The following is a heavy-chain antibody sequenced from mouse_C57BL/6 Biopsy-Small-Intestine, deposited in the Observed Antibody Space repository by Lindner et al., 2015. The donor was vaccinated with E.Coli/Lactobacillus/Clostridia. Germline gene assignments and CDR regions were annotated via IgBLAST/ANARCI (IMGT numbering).Heavy chain of an antibody. CDR3: ARAFEYSSSSGAFDI. V-gene: IGHV1-81*01. D-gene: IGHD6-2*01. CDR1: GGTFSSYA. Sequence: SVKVSCKASGGTFSSYAISWVRQAPGQGLEWMGGIIPIFGTANYAQKFQGRVTITADEFTSTAYMELSSLRSEDTAVYYCARAFEYSSSSGAFDIWGQETMVTVSS. CDR2: IIPIFGTA. J-gene: IGHJ3*01.